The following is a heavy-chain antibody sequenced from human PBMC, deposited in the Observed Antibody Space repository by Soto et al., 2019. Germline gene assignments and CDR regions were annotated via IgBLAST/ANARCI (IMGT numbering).Heavy chain of an antibody. V-gene: IGHV4-31*03. CDR1: GGSISSGGYY. CDR2: SYYSGST. CDR3: ARDGGGYDLHY. Sequence: QVQLQESGPGLVKPSQTLSLTCTVSGGSISSGGYYWSWIRQHPGTGLEWIGYSYYSGSTYYNPSLKSRVTISVDTSKNQFSLKLSSVTAAVTAVYYCARDGGGYDLHYWGQGTLVTVSS. J-gene: IGHJ4*02. D-gene: IGHD5-12*01.